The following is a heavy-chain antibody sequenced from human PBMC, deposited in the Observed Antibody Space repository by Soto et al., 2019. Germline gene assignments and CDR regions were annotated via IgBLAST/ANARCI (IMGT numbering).Heavy chain of an antibody. V-gene: IGHV1-69*08. CDR3: ARDRDYGSGSYSDY. D-gene: IGHD3-10*01. Sequence: QVQLVQSGAEVKKPGSSVKVSCKASGGTFSSYTISWVRQAPGQGLEWMGRIIPILGIANSAQKFQGRVTITADKSTSTAYMELSSLRSEDTAVYFCARDRDYGSGSYSDYWGQGTLVTVSS. CDR2: IIPILGIA. CDR1: GGTFSSYT. J-gene: IGHJ4*02.